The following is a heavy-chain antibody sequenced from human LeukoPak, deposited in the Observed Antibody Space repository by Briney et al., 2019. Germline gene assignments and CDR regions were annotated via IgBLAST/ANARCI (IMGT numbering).Heavy chain of an antibody. CDR3: AKDIWNCGGDCYSYYFDY. V-gene: IGHV3-23*01. Sequence: GGSLRLSCAASGFTFDDYGMSWVRQAPGKGLEWVSAISGSGGSTYYADSVKGRFTISRDNSKNTLYLQMNSLRAEDTAVYYCAKDIWNCGGDCYSYYFDYWGQGTLVTVSS. CDR2: ISGSGGST. CDR1: GFTFDDYG. D-gene: IGHD2-21*02. J-gene: IGHJ4*02.